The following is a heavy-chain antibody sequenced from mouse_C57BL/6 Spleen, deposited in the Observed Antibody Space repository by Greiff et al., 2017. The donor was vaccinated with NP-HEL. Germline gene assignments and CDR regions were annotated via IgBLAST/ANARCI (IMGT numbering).Heavy chain of an antibody. J-gene: IGHJ4*01. CDR1: GYTFTDYE. CDR3: TRSLGSPYAMDY. V-gene: IGHV1-15*01. D-gene: IGHD1-1*01. Sequence: VQLQESGAELVRPGASVTLSCKASGYTFTDYEMHWVKQTPVHGLEWIGAIDPETGGTAYNQKFKGKAILTADKSSSTAYMELRSLTSADSAVYYCTRSLGSPYAMDYWGQGTSVTVSS. CDR2: IDPETGGT.